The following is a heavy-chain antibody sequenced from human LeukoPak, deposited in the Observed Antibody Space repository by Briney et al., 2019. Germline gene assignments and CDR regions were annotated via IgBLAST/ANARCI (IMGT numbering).Heavy chain of an antibody. CDR2: ISPSGGST. V-gene: IGHV1-46*01. J-gene: IGHJ4*02. CDR3: ARGDWAPEY. Sequence: ASVKVSCKAFGYTFTSNYMHWVRQAPGQGPEWMGVISPSGGSTTYAQKFQGRVTLTRDMSTSTDYLELSSLRSDDTAVYYCARGDWAPEYWGQGTLVTVSS. D-gene: IGHD3-9*01. CDR1: GYTFTSNY.